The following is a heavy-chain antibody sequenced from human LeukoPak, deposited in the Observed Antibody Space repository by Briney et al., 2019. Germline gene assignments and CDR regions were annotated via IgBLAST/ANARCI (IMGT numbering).Heavy chain of an antibody. D-gene: IGHD6-13*01. J-gene: IGHJ2*01. V-gene: IGHV4-59*01. CDR3: ARGEPRIARPGAPPFDL. CDR1: GDPISSYY. Sequence: KPSETLSLTCTVSGDPISSYYWQWIRQPPGNSLVGIGYVYYSGSTDYNPSLKSRVTISVDTSKNQFSLKLTSVTAADTAVYYCARGEPRIARPGAPPFDLWGRGTLVTVSS. CDR2: VYYSGST.